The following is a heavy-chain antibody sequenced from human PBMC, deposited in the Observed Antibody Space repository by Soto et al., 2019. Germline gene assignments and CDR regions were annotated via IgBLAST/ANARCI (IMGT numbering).Heavy chain of an antibody. V-gene: IGHV1-24*01. CDR1: GYSLRDLS. Sequence: ASVKVSCKVSGYSLRDLSIHWVRQAPGKGLEWMGGHDVEDGETINANTRQGRCTMTEHRTTDTAYMELSSMTSKDMAMYCCATLPRTNERTAAAIWSFDSWGQGTLVTVSS. D-gene: IGHD2-2*01. CDR3: ATLPRTNERTAAAIWSFDS. CDR2: HDVEDGET. J-gene: IGHJ4*02.